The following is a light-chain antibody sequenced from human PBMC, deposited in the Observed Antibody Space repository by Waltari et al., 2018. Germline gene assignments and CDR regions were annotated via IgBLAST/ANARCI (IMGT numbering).Light chain of an antibody. V-gene: IGKV3D-15*01. CDR1: QNIYSN. J-gene: IGKJ5*01. Sequence: EIVMTQSPATLSVSPGDRATLPCRASQNIYSNLAWYQQKPGQPPRLLIYDASTRATGIPARFTGGGSCTEFTLTISSLQSEDSAVYSCQQYNRWPPITFGQGTRLEIK. CDR3: QQYNRWPPIT. CDR2: DAS.